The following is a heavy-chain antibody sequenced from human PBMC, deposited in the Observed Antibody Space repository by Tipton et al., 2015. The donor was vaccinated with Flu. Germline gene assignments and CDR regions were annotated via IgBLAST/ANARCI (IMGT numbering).Heavy chain of an antibody. D-gene: IGHD1-26*01. V-gene: IGHV4-38-2*02. Sequence: TLSLTCTVSGYSISSGYYWGWIRQPPGKGLEWIGSIYHSGSTYYNPSLKSRVTISVDTSKNQFSLKLSSVTAADTAVYYCARARSMWGLLFMDYWGQGTLVTVSS. CDR2: IYHSGST. CDR3: ARARSMWGLLFMDY. J-gene: IGHJ4*02. CDR1: GYSISSGYY.